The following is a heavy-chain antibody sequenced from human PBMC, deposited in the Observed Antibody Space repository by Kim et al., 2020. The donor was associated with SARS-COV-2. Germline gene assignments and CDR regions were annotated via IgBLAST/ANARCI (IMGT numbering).Heavy chain of an antibody. CDR1: GDSVSSNSAA. CDR3: ARQNQAKKIAAAGTPFDY. Sequence: SQTLSLTCAISGDSVSSNSAAWNWIRQSPSRGLEWLGRTYYRSKWYNDYAVSVKSRITINPDTSKNQFSLQLNSVTTEDTAVYYCARQNQAKKIAAAGTPFDYWGQGTLVTVSS. D-gene: IGHD6-13*01. V-gene: IGHV6-1*01. J-gene: IGHJ4*02. CDR2: TYYRSKWYN.